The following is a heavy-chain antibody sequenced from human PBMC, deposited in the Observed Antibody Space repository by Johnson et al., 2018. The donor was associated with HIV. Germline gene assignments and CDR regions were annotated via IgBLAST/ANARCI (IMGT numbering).Heavy chain of an antibody. D-gene: IGHD1-26*01. J-gene: IGHJ3*02. CDR1: GFTVSSNY. Sequence: EVQLVESGGGLIQPGGSLRLSCAASGFTVSSNYMSWVRQAPGKGLEWVSVIYSGGITYYADSVKGRFTISRDNSKNSLYLQMNSLRAEDTAVYYCARAAYSGSHHDAFDIWGQGTMVTVSS. CDR3: ARAAYSGSHHDAFDI. CDR2: IYSGGIT. V-gene: IGHV3-53*01.